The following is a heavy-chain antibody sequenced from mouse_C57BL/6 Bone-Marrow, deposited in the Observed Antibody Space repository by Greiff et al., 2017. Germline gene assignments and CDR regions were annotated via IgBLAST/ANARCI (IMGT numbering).Heavy chain of an antibody. Sequence: QVQLKQPGAELVKPGASVKLSCKASGYTFTSYWMHWVKQRPGQGLEWIGMIHPTSGSTNYNEKFKSKATLTVDKSSSTAYMQRSSLTSEDSAVYYCARSGCFAWCAYWGQGTLVTVSA. CDR3: ARSGCFAWCAY. D-gene: IGHD1-3*01. V-gene: IGHV1-64*01. J-gene: IGHJ3*01. CDR1: GYTFTSYW. CDR2: IHPTSGST.